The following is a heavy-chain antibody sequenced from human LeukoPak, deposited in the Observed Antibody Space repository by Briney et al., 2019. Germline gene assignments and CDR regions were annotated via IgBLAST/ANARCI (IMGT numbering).Heavy chain of an antibody. CDR1: GFTFGDYV. D-gene: IGHD6-19*01. CDR2: ISGDGGST. CDR3: AKDAVAGTADY. V-gene: IGHV3-43*02. Sequence: GGAPRLSCAAPGFTFGDYVIHWGRQAPGEGLGLVSLISGDGGSTYYADSVKGRFTISRDNSKNSLYLQMNSLRTEDTALYYCAKDAVAGTADYWGEGTLVTVSS. J-gene: IGHJ4*02.